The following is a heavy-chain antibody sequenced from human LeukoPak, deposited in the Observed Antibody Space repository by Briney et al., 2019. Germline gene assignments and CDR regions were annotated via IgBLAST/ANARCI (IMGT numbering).Heavy chain of an antibody. CDR3: ARDAPGTTALDY. Sequence: GGSLRLSCAASGFTFVSYWMHWVRQAPGKGLVWVSRINGYGSSTDFADSVKGRFTISRDNAKNTLYLQMNSLRAEDTAVYYCARDAPGTTALDYWGQGTLVTVSS. CDR1: GFTFVSYW. J-gene: IGHJ4*02. V-gene: IGHV3-74*01. D-gene: IGHD4-11*01. CDR2: INGYGSST.